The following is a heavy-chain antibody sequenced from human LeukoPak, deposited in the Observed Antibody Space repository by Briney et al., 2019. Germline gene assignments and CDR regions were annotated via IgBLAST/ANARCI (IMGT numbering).Heavy chain of an antibody. CDR2: ISGSGGST. Sequence: GGSLRLSCAASGFTFSSYAMSWVRQAPGKGLEWVSAISGSGGSTYYADSVKGRFTIPRDNSKNTLYLQMNSLRAEDTAVYYCAKDRITILGVVINAFDYWGQGTLVTVSS. D-gene: IGHD3-3*01. CDR3: AKDRITILGVVINAFDY. J-gene: IGHJ4*02. V-gene: IGHV3-23*01. CDR1: GFTFSSYA.